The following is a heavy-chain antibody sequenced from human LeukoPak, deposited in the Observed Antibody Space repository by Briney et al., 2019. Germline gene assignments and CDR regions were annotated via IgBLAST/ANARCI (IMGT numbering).Heavy chain of an antibody. V-gene: IGHV1-69*13. CDR1: GGTFNSYA. CDR3: ARVDTYCGGDCYDPTDFDY. CDR2: IIPIFGTA. D-gene: IGHD2-21*01. J-gene: IGHJ4*02. Sequence: SVKVSCKASGGTFNSYAISWVRQAPGQGLEWMGGIIPIFGTANYAQKFQGRVTITADESTSTAYMELSSLRSEDTAVYYCARVDTYCGGDCYDPTDFDYWGQGTLVTVSS.